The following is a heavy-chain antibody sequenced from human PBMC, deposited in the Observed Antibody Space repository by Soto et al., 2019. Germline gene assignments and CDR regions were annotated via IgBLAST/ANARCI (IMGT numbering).Heavy chain of an antibody. CDR3: ARDSWEVGADY. CDR2: IYYSGST. Sequence: ASETLSLTCTVSGGSVSSGSYYWSWIRQPPGKGLEWIGYIYYSGSTNYNPSLKSRVTISVDTSKNQFSLKLSSVTAADTAVYYCARDSWEVGADYWGQGTLVTVSS. CDR1: GGSVSSGSYY. D-gene: IGHD1-26*01. V-gene: IGHV4-61*01. J-gene: IGHJ4*02.